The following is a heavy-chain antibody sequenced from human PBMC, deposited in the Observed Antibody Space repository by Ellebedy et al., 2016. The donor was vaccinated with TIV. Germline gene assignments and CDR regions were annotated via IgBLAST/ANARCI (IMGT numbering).Heavy chain of an antibody. V-gene: IGHV1-18*01. CDR2: IDAKNVDI. D-gene: IGHD4-23*01. J-gene: IGHJ4*02. CDR3: ARGLYGGKPEGDF. Sequence: AASVKVSCKASGYTFTSHGIGGVRQAPGQGREWMGWIDAKNVDIDSAQEFQDRVTLTTDTSTTKAYLELRSLTSDDTAVYYCARGLYGGKPEGDFWGQGTLVTVSS. CDR1: GYTFTSHG.